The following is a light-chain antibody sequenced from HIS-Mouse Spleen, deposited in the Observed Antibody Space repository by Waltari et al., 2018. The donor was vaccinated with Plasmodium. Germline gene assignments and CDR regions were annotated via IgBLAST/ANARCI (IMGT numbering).Light chain of an antibody. V-gene: IGLV3-10*01. CDR2: EDS. Sequence: SYELTPPPSVPVSPGQTARITCSGDALPKKYAYWYQQKSGQAPVLVIYEDSKRPPGIPERFSGSSSGTMATLTISGAQVEDEADYYCYSTDSSGNHRVFGGGTKLTVL. J-gene: IGLJ3*02. CDR3: YSTDSSGNHRV. CDR1: ALPKKY.